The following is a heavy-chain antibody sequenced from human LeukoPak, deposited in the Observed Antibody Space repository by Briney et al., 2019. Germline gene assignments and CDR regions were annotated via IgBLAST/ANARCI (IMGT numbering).Heavy chain of an antibody. D-gene: IGHD4-17*01. CDR2: INPNSGGT. CDR3: ASPITVTITYFDY. Sequence: ASVKVSCKASGYTFTGYYMHWVRQAPGQGLEWMGWINPNSGGTNYAQKFQGRVTMTRDTSISTAYMELSRLRSGDTAVYYCASPITVTITYFDYWGQGTLVTVSS. J-gene: IGHJ4*02. CDR1: GYTFTGYY. V-gene: IGHV1-2*02.